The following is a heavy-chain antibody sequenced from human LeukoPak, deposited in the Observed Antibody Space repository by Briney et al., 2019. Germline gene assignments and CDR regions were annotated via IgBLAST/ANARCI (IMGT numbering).Heavy chain of an antibody. CDR3: ARDADEYYDFGSGYSNPYYCYGMDV. D-gene: IGHD3-3*01. J-gene: IGHJ6*02. CDR1: GLTLTSYS. Sequence: GRSLRLSCAASGLTLTSYSMDSVSQAAGKGLEWVAVISFDGRNNSYADSVKGQFTISRLNSKNTLYLQMNSLRSDDTAVYYCARDADEYYDFGSGYSNPYYCYGMDVWGQGTTVTVSS. V-gene: IGHV3-30*04. CDR2: ISFDGRNN.